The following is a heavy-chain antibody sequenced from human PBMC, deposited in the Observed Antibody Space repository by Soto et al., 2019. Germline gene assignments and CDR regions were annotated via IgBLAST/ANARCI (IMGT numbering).Heavy chain of an antibody. CDR2: ISAYNGNT. J-gene: IGHJ4*02. Sequence: QVHLVQSGAEVKKPGASVKVSCKASGYTFTSYGITWVRQAPGQGLEWMGWISAYNGNTNYAQKLQGRVTMTTDTDTRRACMSLRRLRSDDTAVYDCARDRRGITSFLVVNDYWGQGTLVTVS. CDR3: ARDRRGITSFLVVNDY. CDR1: GYTFTSYG. V-gene: IGHV1-18*01. D-gene: IGHD3-3*01.